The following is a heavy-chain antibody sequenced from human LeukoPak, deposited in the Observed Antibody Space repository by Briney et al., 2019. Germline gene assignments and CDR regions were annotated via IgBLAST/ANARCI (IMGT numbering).Heavy chain of an antibody. CDR2: ISYDGSNK. CDR1: GFTFSSYA. V-gene: IGHV3-30-3*01. J-gene: IGHJ4*02. D-gene: IGHD1-26*01. CDR3: AREGWIVGAPGFDY. Sequence: GGSLRLSCAASGFTFSSYAMHWVRQAPGKGLEWVAVISYDGSNKYYADSVKGRFTISRDNSKNTLYLQMNSLRAEDTAVYYCAREGWIVGAPGFDYWGQGTLVTVSS.